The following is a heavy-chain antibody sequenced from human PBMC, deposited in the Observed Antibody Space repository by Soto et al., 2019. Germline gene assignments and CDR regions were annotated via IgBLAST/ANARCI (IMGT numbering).Heavy chain of an antibody. J-gene: IGHJ4*02. D-gene: IGHD5-12*01. CDR2: IKDGGRT. CDR3: ARGQEGVVATH. CDR1: GGSLSGYY. Sequence: QVQLQQWGAGPLKPSETLSLNCAVNGGSLSGYYWSWIRQPPGKGLEWIGEIKDGGRTNYSPSLKSRATISSDTSNNQFSLRLYSVTAADTGVYYCARGQEGVVATHWDQGTLVTVSS. V-gene: IGHV4-34*01.